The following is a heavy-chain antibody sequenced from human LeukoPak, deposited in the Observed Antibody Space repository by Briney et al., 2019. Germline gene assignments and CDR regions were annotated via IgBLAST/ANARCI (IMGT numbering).Heavy chain of an antibody. D-gene: IGHD6-6*01. J-gene: IGHJ5*02. CDR3: ARALSSSSPWCDH. CDR2: IYYSGST. Sequence: SETLSLTCTVSGGSISSSIYYWGWIRQPPGKGLEWIGSIYYSGSTYYNPSLKSRVTISVDTSKNQFSLKLSSVTAADTAVYYCARALSSSSPWCDHWGQGTLVTVSS. CDR1: GGSISSSIYY. V-gene: IGHV4-39*01.